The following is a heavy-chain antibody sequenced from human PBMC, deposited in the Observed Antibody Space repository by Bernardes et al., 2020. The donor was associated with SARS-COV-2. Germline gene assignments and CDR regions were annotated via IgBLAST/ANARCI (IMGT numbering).Heavy chain of an antibody. J-gene: IGHJ4*02. CDR2: ISGSSSTI. CDR1: GFTFSSYS. V-gene: IGHV3-48*01. CDR3: ASVTLPWNDDGSDY. D-gene: IGHD1-1*01. Sequence: GGSLRLSCAASGFTFSSYSMNWVRQSPGKGLEWVSYISGSSSTIYYADSVRGRFTISRDNAKNSLYLQMNSLRAEDTAVYYCASVTLPWNDDGSDYWGQGTLVTVSS.